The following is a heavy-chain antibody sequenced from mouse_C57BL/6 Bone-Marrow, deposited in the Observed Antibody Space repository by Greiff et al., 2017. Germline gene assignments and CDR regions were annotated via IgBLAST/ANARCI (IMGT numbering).Heavy chain of an antibody. CDR3: ARFPIYYCGSAWLAD. CDR2: IYPKSGNT. V-gene: IGHV1-81*01. Sequence: QVQLQQSGAELARPGASVKLSCKASGYTFTSYGISWVKQRPGQGLEWIGEIYPKSGNTYYNEKFKGKATLTADKSSSTAYMELRSLTSEDSAVYFCARFPIYYCGSAWLADWGQGALVTVSA. CDR1: GYTFTSYG. J-gene: IGHJ3*01. D-gene: IGHD1-1*01.